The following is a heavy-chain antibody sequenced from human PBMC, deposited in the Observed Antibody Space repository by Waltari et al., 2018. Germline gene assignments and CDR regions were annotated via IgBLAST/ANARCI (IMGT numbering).Heavy chain of an antibody. J-gene: IGHJ4*02. V-gene: IGHV5-51*01. Sequence: EVQLVPSGAEVTKPGESLKLSCKGSGYSFTSYWIGWVRQMPGKGLEWLGIIYPCDPYTRYSPSFKGQVTISADKSISTAYLQWSSLKASDTAMYYCARHLITFGGVIVDWGQGTLVTVSS. CDR2: IYPCDPYT. CDR3: ARHLITFGGVIVD. CDR1: GYSFTSYW. D-gene: IGHD3-16*02.